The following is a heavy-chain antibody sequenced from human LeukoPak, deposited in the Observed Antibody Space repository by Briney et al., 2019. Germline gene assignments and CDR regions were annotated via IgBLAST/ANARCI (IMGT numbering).Heavy chain of an antibody. D-gene: IGHD3-16*01. CDR3: ARWGYGMDV. V-gene: IGHV4-30-2*01. J-gene: IGHJ6*02. CDR1: GGSISSGGYS. Sequence: SQTLSLTCAVSGGSISSGGYSWSWIRQPPGKGLEWIGYICHSGSTYYNPSLKSRVTISVDRSKNQFSLKLSSVTAADTAVYYCARWGYGMDVWGQGTTVTVSS. CDR2: ICHSGST.